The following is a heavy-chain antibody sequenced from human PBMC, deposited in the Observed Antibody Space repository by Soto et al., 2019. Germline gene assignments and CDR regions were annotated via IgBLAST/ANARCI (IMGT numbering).Heavy chain of an antibody. CDR3: ARGSGVSNWFDP. Sequence: DSVKDCFKASGYTFTGYYMHLVRQAPGQGLEWMGWINPNSGGTNYAQKFQGRVTMTRDTSISTAYMELRSLRSYDTAVYYCARGSGVSNWFDPWGQGTLVTVSS. CDR2: INPNSGGT. J-gene: IGHJ5*02. D-gene: IGHD3-10*01. V-gene: IGHV1-2*02. CDR1: GYTFTGYY.